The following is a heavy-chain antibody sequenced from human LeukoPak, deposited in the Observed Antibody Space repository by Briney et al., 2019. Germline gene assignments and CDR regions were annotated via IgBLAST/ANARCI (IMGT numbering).Heavy chain of an antibody. CDR3: AREGYSSSWYSRHGMDV. Sequence: GASVKVSCKVSGYTLTELSMHWVRQAPGKGLEWMGGFDPEDGETIYAQKFQGRVTMTTDTSTSTAYMELRSLRSDDTAVYYCAREGYSSSWYSRHGMDVWGQGTTVTVSS. D-gene: IGHD6-13*01. CDR1: GYTLTELS. CDR2: FDPEDGET. V-gene: IGHV1-24*01. J-gene: IGHJ6*02.